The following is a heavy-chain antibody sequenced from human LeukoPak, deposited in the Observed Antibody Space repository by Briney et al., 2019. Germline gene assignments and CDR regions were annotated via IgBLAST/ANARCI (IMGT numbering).Heavy chain of an antibody. CDR2: ISSSGSTI. D-gene: IGHD1/OR15-1a*01. V-gene: IGHV3-48*03. CDR3: ARDREGGTDY. CDR1: GFTFSNFD. J-gene: IGHJ4*03. Sequence: PGGSLRLSCAASGFTFSNFDFIWVRQAPGKGLEWVSYISSSGSTIYYADSVKGRFTISRDNAENSLYLQMNSLRAEDTAVYYCARDREGGTDYWGQGTTVTVSS.